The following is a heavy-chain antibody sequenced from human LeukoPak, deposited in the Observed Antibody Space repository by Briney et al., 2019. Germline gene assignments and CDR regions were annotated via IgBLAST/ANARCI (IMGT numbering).Heavy chain of an antibody. J-gene: IGHJ4*02. CDR1: GFTVSSAY. CDR2: IYSGGRT. Sequence: GRSLRLSCAASGFTVSSAYMRWVRPAPGTGLEWGSVIYSGGRTHYTDSVEGRFIISRDNSKNTLYLQMNSLRAEDTAVYYCARERGRGVISPYFDYWGQGALVTVSS. D-gene: IGHD3-10*01. V-gene: IGHV3-66*01. CDR3: ARERGRGVISPYFDY.